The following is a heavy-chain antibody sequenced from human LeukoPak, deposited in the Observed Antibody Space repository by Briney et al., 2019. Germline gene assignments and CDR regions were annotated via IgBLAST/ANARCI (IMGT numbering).Heavy chain of an antibody. CDR2: ISYDGSNK. Sequence: GGSLRLSCAASGFTSSSYAMHWVRQAPGKGLEWVAVISYDGSNKYYADSVKGRFTISRDNTKNTLYLQMNSLRAEDTAVYYCARDLARITMIVVVIGYMDVWGKGTTVTVSS. CDR1: GFTSSSYA. V-gene: IGHV3-30*04. J-gene: IGHJ6*03. CDR3: ARDLARITMIVVVIGYMDV. D-gene: IGHD3-22*01.